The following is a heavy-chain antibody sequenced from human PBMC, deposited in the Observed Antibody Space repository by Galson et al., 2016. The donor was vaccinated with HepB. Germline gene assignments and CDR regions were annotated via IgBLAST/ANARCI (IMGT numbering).Heavy chain of an antibody. CDR3: ARGKVQGALPFDM. J-gene: IGHJ1*01. CDR2: IYYSGST. CDR1: GGSISRGVYH. V-gene: IGHV4-31*03. D-gene: IGHD3-10*01. Sequence: TLSLTCSVSGGSISRGVYHWSWIRQPPGKGLEWIGYIYYSGSTYYNPSLRSRVTISADTSTSQFSLKLSSVTAADTAVYYCARGKVQGALPFDMWGQGTLVIVSS.